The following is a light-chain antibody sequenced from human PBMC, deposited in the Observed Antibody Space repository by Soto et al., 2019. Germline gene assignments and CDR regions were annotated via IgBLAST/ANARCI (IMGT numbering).Light chain of an antibody. CDR3: QQYGPSPMYT. CDR2: GAT. Sequence: EILLTQSPATLSVSPGETATLSCRASQNVLSDLAWYQQKPGQAPRLLVYGATTRATDAPAKFRGRGSGTEFSLTISRLEPEDFAVYYCQQYGPSPMYTFGQGTNLEIK. V-gene: IGKV3-20*01. J-gene: IGKJ2*01. CDR1: QNVLSD.